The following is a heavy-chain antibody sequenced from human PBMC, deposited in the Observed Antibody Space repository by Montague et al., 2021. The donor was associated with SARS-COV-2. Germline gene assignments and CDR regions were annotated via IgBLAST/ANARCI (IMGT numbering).Heavy chain of an antibody. CDR1: GGSFSGYY. Sequence: SETLSLTCAVYGGSFSGYYWSWIRQPPGKGLEWIGEINHSGSTSYNPSLKSRVTISVDTSKNQFSLELSSVTAADTAVYYCARALPVTTFFYSYYGMDVWGQGTTVIVSS. CDR2: INHSGST. D-gene: IGHD4-17*01. V-gene: IGHV4-34*01. CDR3: ARALPVTTFFYSYYGMDV. J-gene: IGHJ6*02.